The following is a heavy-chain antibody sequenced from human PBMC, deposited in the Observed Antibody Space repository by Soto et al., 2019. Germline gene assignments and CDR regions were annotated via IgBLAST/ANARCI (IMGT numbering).Heavy chain of an antibody. D-gene: IGHD3-10*01. J-gene: IGHJ6*02. CDR1: GEAVGSGQSY. CDR2: TSVTGAM. CDR3: ARGRADSAGSRLGRRMDV. V-gene: IGHV4-61*01. Sequence: QVQLQESGPGLVKPSETLSLLCFVSGEAVGSGQSYWNWIRQAPGKGREWIGHTSVTGAMKYSASLKSRVNMSVDTSKSQISLTLTSVTAADSATYFCARGRADSAGSRLGRRMDVWGQGTTVTVAS.